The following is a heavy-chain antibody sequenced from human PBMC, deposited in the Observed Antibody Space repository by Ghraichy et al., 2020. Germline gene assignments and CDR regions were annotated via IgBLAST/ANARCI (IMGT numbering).Heavy chain of an antibody. V-gene: IGHV4-39*01. J-gene: IGHJ3*02. CDR2: INYSGST. Sequence: SETLSLTCTVSGGSISSRSYYWGWIRQPPGERLEWIGSINYSGSTFYNPSLKSRVTISVDTSKNQFSLKLSSVTAADTAVYYCARPSMITIVPAAFDIWGQGTMVTLSS. CDR3: ARPSMITIVPAAFDI. D-gene: IGHD3-22*01. CDR1: GGSISSRSYY.